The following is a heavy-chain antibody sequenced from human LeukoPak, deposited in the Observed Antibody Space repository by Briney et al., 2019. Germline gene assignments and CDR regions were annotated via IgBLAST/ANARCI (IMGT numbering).Heavy chain of an antibody. J-gene: IGHJ6*03. CDR2: INHSGST. CDR1: GGSFSGYY. D-gene: IGHD3-9*01. V-gene: IGHV4-34*01. Sequence: KPSETLSLTCAVYGGSFSGYYWSWIRQPPGKGLEWIGEINHSGSTSYNPSLKSRVTISVDTSKNQFSLKLSSVTAADTAVYYCARTGYDILTGYRYYYYYMDVWGKGTTVTVSS. CDR3: ARTGYDILTGYRYYYYYMDV.